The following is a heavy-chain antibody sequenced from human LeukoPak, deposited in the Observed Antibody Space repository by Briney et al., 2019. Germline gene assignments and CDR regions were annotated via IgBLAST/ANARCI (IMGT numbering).Heavy chain of an antibody. Sequence: SQTLPLTCAIFGDSVSSNSNGWNWIRQSPSRGLEWLGRIYYRSKWYNEYAISVKSRITINPDTSKNQFSLQLNSVTPEDTAVYYCASGLATTGLGYWGQGTLDTVSS. CDR3: ASGLATTGLGY. J-gene: IGHJ4*02. D-gene: IGHD6-13*01. CDR2: IYYRSKWYN. V-gene: IGHV6-1*01. CDR1: GDSVSSNSNG.